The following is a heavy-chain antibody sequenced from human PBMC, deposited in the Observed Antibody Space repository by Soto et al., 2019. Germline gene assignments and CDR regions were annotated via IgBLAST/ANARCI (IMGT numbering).Heavy chain of an antibody. CDR3: ANSAGKAGDFFYSNGMDV. D-gene: IGHD3-10*01. CDR1: GASIRSYY. V-gene: IGHV4-59*03. CDR2: VYTSDYT. Sequence: SETLSLTCIVSGASIRSYYWHWIRQPPGKGLEWIGYVYTSDYTRYSSSLKSRVTISVDTSKSQFYLRLNSVSAADTAVYYCANSAGKAGDFFYSNGMDVWGQGTTVTVSS. J-gene: IGHJ6*02.